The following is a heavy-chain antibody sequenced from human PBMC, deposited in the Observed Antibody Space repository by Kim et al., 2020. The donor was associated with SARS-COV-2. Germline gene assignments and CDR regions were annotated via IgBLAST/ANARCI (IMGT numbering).Heavy chain of an antibody. J-gene: IGHJ4*02. D-gene: IGHD6-13*01. CDR3: ARGQGIAAAGVSFDY. V-gene: IGHV4-34*01. CDR2: INHSGST. Sequence: SETLSLTCAVYGGSFSGYYWSWIRQPPGKGLEWIGEINHSGSTNYNPSLKSRVTISVDTSKNQFSLKLSSVTAADTAVYYCARGQGIAAAGVSFDYWGQGTLVTVSS. CDR1: GGSFSGYY.